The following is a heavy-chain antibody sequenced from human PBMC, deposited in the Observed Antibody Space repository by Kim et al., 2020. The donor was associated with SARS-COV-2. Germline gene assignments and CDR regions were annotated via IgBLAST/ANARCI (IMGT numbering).Heavy chain of an antibody. D-gene: IGHD4-17*01. J-gene: IGHJ6*02. CDR2: INAGNGNT. CDR1: GYTFTNYA. V-gene: IGHV1-3*01. CDR3: SGSYGDPGYYYYGMDV. Sequence: ASVKVSCKASGYTFTNYAMHWVRQAPGQRLEWMGWINAGNGNTKYSQKFEGRVTITRDTSARTAYMELSSLRSEDTAVYYCSGSYGDPGYYYYGMDVWGQGTTVTVSS.